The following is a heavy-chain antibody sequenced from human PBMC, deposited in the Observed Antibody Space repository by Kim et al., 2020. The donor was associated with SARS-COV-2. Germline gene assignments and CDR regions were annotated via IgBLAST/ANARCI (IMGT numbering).Heavy chain of an antibody. CDR1: GVSISSYY. V-gene: IGHV4-59*01. Sequence: SETLSLTCTVSGVSISSYYWSWIRQPPGKGLEWMGYIYYSGSTNYNPSLKSRVTISVETSKNQSSLKLSSVTAAETAAYYGGRGVELWGRGTLVTVSS. CDR2: IYYSGST. J-gene: IGHJ2*01. CDR3: GRGVEL.